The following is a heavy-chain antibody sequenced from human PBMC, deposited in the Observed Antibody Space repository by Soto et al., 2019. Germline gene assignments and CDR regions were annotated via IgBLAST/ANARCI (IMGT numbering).Heavy chain of an antibody. CDR2: ISYDGSNK. CDR3: AKVGKKGSSWYEEH. Sequence: GGSLRLSCAASGFTFSSYGMHWVRQAPGKGLEWVAVISYDGSNKYYADSVKGRFTISRDNSKNTLYLQMNSLRAEDTAVYYCAKVGKKGSSWYEEHWGQGTLVTVSS. V-gene: IGHV3-30*18. D-gene: IGHD6-13*01. CDR1: GFTFSSYG. J-gene: IGHJ1*01.